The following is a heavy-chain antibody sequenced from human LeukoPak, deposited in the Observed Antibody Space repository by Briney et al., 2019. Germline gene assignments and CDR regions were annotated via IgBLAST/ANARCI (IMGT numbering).Heavy chain of an antibody. J-gene: IGHJ4*02. D-gene: IGHD5-24*01. V-gene: IGHV3-7*03. CDR1: GFTLSSNH. CDR2: IKEDGTET. Sequence: GGSLRLSCAASGFTLSSNHMSWVRLAPGKGLEWVANIKEDGTETYYVDSVKGRFTISRDNAKNSLYLQMNSLRVEDTAVYYCAKEGRSLQTYWGQGTLVTVSS. CDR3: AKEGRSLQTY.